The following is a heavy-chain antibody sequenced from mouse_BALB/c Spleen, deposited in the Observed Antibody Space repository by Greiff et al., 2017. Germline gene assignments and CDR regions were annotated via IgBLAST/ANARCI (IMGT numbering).Heavy chain of an antibody. D-gene: IGHD2-14*01. V-gene: IGHV1-82*01. Sequence: VQLQQSGPELVKPGASVKISCKASGYAFSSSWMNWVKQRPGQGLEWIGRIYPGDGDTNYNGKFKGKATLTADKSSSTAYMQLSSLTSVDSAVYFCARSGDYRYDGYWYFDVWGAGTTVTVSS. J-gene: IGHJ1*01. CDR1: GYAFSSSW. CDR3: ARSGDYRYDGYWYFDV. CDR2: IYPGDGDT.